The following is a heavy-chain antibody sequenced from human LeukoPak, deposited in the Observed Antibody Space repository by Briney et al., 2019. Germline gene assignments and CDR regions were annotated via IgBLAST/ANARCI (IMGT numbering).Heavy chain of an antibody. D-gene: IGHD3-10*01. CDR2: IYWDDDK. J-gene: IGHJ4*02. V-gene: IGHV2-5*02. CDR3: ASFYGSGTYEDY. CDR1: GFSLSSSGVG. Sequence: SGPTLVKPTQTLTLTCTFSGFSLSSSGVGVGWIRQPPGKALEWLALIYWDDDKGHSPSLKSRLTITKDTSKKQVILTMTNMDPVDTATYYCASFYGSGTYEDYWGQGTLVTVSS.